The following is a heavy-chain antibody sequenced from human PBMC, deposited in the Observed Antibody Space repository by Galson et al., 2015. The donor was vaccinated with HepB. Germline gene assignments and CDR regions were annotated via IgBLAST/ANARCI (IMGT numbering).Heavy chain of an antibody. CDR1: GGTFSSYA. J-gene: IGHJ6*03. Sequence: SVKVSCKASGGTFSSYAISWVRQAPGQGLEWMGGIVPIFGTANYAQKFQGRVTITADESTSTAYMELSSLRSEDTAVYYCASPSSFRVVPAAIYYYYYYMDVWGKGTTVTVSS. CDR3: ASPSSFRVVPAAIYYYYYYMDV. D-gene: IGHD2-2*02. V-gene: IGHV1-69*13. CDR2: IVPIFGTA.